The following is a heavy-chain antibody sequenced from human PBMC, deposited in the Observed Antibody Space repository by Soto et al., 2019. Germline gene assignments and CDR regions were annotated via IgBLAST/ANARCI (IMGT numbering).Heavy chain of an antibody. CDR1: GYSFSNYY. D-gene: IGHD3-16*02. CDR2: IDPVYSYT. Sequence: ESLKISCKGSGYSFSNYYITWVRQMPVKGLELRGSIDPVYSYTHYNPSFQGHVTISSYNSISTSYLQLISLKASYTAMYYCVRHTEGCRYSINDYWGQGILVTVSS. CDR3: VRHTEGCRYSINDY. V-gene: IGHV5-10-1*01. J-gene: IGHJ4*02.